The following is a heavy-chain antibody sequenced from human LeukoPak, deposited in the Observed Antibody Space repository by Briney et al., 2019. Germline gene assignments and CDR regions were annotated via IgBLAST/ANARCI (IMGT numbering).Heavy chain of an antibody. CDR1: GFAFRSYE. J-gene: IGHJ3*02. CDR2: INVGGSTI. V-gene: IGHV3-48*03. D-gene: IGHD5-12*01. Sequence: PGGSLRLSCAASGFAFRSYEMNWVPQAPGKGLEWVSYINVGGSTIYYADSVKGRFTISRDDAKNSLYLQMNSLRAEDTAIYYCARARHSGYDRYAFDIWGQGTMVTVSS. CDR3: ARARHSGYDRYAFDI.